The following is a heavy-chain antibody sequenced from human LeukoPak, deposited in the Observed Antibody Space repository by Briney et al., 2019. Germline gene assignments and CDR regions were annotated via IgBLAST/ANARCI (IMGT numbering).Heavy chain of an antibody. V-gene: IGHV3-23*01. CDR3: AKGGAQQAVYYYDY. CDR1: GFTFSNYW. Sequence: GGSLRLSCATSGFTFSNYWMNWVRQAPGKGLEWVSAVSGGGGSTYYADSVKGRFTISRDNSKNTVYLQMNSLRAEDTAVYYCAKGGAQQAVYYYDYWGQGTLVTVSS. J-gene: IGHJ4*02. D-gene: IGHD2-8*01. CDR2: VSGGGGST.